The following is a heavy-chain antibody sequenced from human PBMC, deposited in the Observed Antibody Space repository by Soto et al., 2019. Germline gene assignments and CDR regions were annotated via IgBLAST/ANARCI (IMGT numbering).Heavy chain of an antibody. J-gene: IGHJ1*01. CDR2: TSYDGSGK. V-gene: IGHV3-30*19. CDR3: ARWGTTGGLDV. CDR1: GFTFRSYV. D-gene: IGHD3-16*01. Sequence: QVQLVESGGGVVQPGTSLRLSCVGSGFTFRSYVIHWVRQSPGKGLEWVALTSYDGSGKYYGDSVRGRFTISRDNSRNTVDLQRDSLRLEDTALYYCARWGTTGGLDVWGQGTRVSVSS.